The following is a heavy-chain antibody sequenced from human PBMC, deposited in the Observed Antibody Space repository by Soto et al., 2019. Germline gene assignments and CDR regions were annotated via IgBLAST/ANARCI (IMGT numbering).Heavy chain of an antibody. D-gene: IGHD5-12*01. J-gene: IGHJ6*02. CDR3: VRAAGYSGNDYVYYYGMDV. CDR1: GFTLSSYG. CDR2: VWYDGGNK. Sequence: QVQLVESGGGVVQPGRSLRLTCAASGFTLSSYGMHWVRQAPGKGLEWVALVWYDGGNKYYADSVKGRFTISRDNSKNTLYLQMNSLRDEDTAVYYCVRAAGYSGNDYVYYYGMDVWGQGTTVTVSS. V-gene: IGHV3-33*01.